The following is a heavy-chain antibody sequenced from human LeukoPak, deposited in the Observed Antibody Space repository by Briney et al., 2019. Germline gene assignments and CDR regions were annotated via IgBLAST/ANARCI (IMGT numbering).Heavy chain of an antibody. CDR2: ISYDGSNK. CDR1: GFTFSSHA. J-gene: IGHJ4*02. Sequence: PGRSLRLSCAASGFTFSSHAMHWVRQAPGKGLEWVAVISYDGSNKYYADSVKGRFTISRDNSKNTLYLQMNSLRAEDTAVYYCAREFSGNWNYGYFDYWGQGTLVTVSS. V-gene: IGHV3-30-3*01. CDR3: AREFSGNWNYGYFDY. D-gene: IGHD1-7*01.